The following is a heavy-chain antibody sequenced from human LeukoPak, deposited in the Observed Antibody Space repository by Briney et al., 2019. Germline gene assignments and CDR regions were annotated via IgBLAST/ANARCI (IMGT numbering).Heavy chain of an antibody. J-gene: IGHJ6*03. V-gene: IGHV3-20*04. Sequence: GGSLRLSCAASGFTFDDYGMSWVRQAPGKGLEWVSGINWNGGSTGYADSVKGRFTISRDNAKNSLYLQMNSLRAEDTALYYCARDMPDSSGYSINYMDVWGKGTTVTVSS. CDR2: INWNGGST. D-gene: IGHD3-22*01. CDR3: ARDMPDSSGYSINYMDV. CDR1: GFTFDDYG.